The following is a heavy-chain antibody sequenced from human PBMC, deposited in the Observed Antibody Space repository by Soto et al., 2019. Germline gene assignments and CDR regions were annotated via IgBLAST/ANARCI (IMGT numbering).Heavy chain of an antibody. D-gene: IGHD3-22*01. V-gene: IGHV3-23*01. J-gene: IGHJ3*02. Sequence: PGGSLRLSCAASGFTFSNASMNWVRQAPGKGLEWVSAISGSGGSTYYADSVKGRFTISRDNSKNTLYLQMNSLRAEDTAVYYCAKAYYDSSGYPDAFDIWGQGTMVTV. CDR3: AKAYYDSSGYPDAFDI. CDR2: ISGSGGST. CDR1: GFTFSNAS.